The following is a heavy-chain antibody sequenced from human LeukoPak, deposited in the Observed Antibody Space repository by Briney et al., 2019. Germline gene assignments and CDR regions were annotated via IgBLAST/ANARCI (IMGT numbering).Heavy chain of an antibody. J-gene: IGHJ4*02. Sequence: ASVKVSCKASGGTFSSYAISWVRQAPGQGLEWMGGIIPIFGTANYAQKFQGRVTITTDEYTSKAYMELSSLRSEDTAVYYCATSRLGYCSGGSCYSLDYWGQGTLVTVSS. V-gene: IGHV1-69*05. CDR2: IIPIFGTA. CDR1: GGTFSSYA. D-gene: IGHD2-15*01. CDR3: ATSRLGYCSGGSCYSLDY.